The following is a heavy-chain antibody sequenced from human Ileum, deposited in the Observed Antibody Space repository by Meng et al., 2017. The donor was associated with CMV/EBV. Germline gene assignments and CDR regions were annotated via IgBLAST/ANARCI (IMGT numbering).Heavy chain of an antibody. CDR1: GFTFSASA. D-gene: IGHD4-11*01. CDR2: ISGSGSST. J-gene: IGHJ6*02. CDR3: AKTRYDTLTTAYYYGLDD. Sequence: GGSLRLSCATSGFTFSASAMSWVRQAPGEGLEWVSAISGSGSSTYYADSVKGRFTISRDNSDSTLFLQMNSLRPGDAAVYYCAKTRYDTLTTAYYYGLDDWGQGTTVTVSS. V-gene: IGHV3-23*01.